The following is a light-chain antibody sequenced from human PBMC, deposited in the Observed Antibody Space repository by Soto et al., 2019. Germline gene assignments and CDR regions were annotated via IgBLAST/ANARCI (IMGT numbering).Light chain of an antibody. CDR2: EDT. CDR3: SSYAGSTTYVV. J-gene: IGLJ2*01. V-gene: IGLV2-23*01. Sequence: QSALTQPASVSGSPGQSITISCTGTSSDVGSYNLVSWYQQHPGKAPKLMIYEDTKRPSGVSNRFSRSKSGNTASLTISGLQAEDEADYYCSSYAGSTTYVVFGGGTKLTVL. CDR1: SSDVGSYNL.